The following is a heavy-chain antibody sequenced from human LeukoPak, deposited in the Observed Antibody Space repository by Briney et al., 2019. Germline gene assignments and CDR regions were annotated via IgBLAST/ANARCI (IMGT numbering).Heavy chain of an antibody. D-gene: IGHD3-10*01. J-gene: IGHJ4*02. CDR2: IYYSGST. Sequence: SETLSLTCTVSGGSISTSTYYWGWIRQPPGKGLEWIGSIYYSGSTHYNPSLKSRVTISVDTSKNQFSLKLNSVTAADTAVYYCARNDTMVRGLNIKGFDYWGQGTLVTVSS. CDR1: GGSISTSTYY. V-gene: IGHV4-39*01. CDR3: ARNDTMVRGLNIKGFDY.